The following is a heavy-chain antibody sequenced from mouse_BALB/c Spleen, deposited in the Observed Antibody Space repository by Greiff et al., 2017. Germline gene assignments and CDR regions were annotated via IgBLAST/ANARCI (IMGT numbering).Heavy chain of an antibody. CDR3: ARGDYTMIKGYYAMDY. J-gene: IGHJ4*01. CDR2: INPYNDGT. CDR1: GYTFTSYV. V-gene: IGHV1-14*01. D-gene: IGHD2-4*01. Sequence: VQLQQSGPELVKPGASVKMSCKASGYTFTSYVMHWVKQKPGQGLEWIGYINPYNDGTKYNEKFKGKATLTSDKSSSTAYMELSSLTSEDSAVYYCARGDYTMIKGYYAMDYWGQGTSVTVSS.